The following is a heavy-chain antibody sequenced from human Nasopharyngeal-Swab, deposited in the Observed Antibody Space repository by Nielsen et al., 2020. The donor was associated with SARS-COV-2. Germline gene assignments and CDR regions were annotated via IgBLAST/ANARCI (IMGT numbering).Heavy chain of an antibody. J-gene: IGHJ6*03. V-gene: IGHV3-23*01. D-gene: IGHD3-10*01. CDR2: ISGSGGST. CDR3: AKSSHYGSVYYYYYYMDV. CDR1: GFTFSSYA. Sequence: GGSLRLSCAASGFTFSSYAMSWVRQAPGKGLEWVSAISGSGGSTYYADSVKGRFTISRDNSKNTLYLQMNSLRAEDTAVYYCAKSSHYGSVYYYYYYMDVWGKGTTVTVSS.